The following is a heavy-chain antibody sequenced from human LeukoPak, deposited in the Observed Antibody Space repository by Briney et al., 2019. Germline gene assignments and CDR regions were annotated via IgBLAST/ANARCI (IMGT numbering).Heavy chain of an antibody. CDR2: IYYSGST. V-gene: IGHV4-39*01. CDR3: ARTEMDIVVVPALPNGLNWFDP. J-gene: IGHJ5*02. Sequence: SETLSLTCTVSGGSISSSSYYWGWIRQPPGKGLEWIGSIYYSGSTYYNPSLKSRVTISVDTSKNQFSLKLSSVTAADTAVYYCARTEMDIVVVPALPNGLNWFDPWGQGTLVTVSS. D-gene: IGHD2-2*03. CDR1: GGSISSSSYY.